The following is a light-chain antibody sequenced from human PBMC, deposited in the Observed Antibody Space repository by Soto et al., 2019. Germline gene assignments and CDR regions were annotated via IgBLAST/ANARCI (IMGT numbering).Light chain of an antibody. CDR2: GNN. V-gene: IGLV1-40*01. J-gene: IGLJ1*01. Sequence: QSVLTQPPSVSGAPGQRVTISCTGSSSNIGAGYDVHWYQQLPGTAPKLLIYGNNNRPSGVPDRFSGSKSGTSASLAITGLQTEDEADYYCQSYDNSLSGSGVFGTGTQLTVL. CDR1: SSNIGAGYD. CDR3: QSYDNSLSGSGV.